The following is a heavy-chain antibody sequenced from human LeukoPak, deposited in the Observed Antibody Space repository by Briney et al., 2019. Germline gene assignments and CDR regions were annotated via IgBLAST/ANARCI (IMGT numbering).Heavy chain of an antibody. Sequence: GASVKVSCKASGYTFTDYYMHWVRQAPGQGLEWMGGIIPIFGTANYAQKFQGRVTITADESTSTAYMELSSLRSEDTAVYYCAGCTVTTSWFDPWGQGTLVTVSS. CDR1: GYTFTDYY. J-gene: IGHJ5*02. CDR2: IIPIFGTA. CDR3: AGCTVTTSWFDP. D-gene: IGHD4-17*01. V-gene: IGHV1-69*13.